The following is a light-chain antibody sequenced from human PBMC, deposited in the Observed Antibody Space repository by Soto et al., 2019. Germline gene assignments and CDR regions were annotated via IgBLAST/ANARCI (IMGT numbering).Light chain of an antibody. Sequence: QSVLTQPASVSGSPGQSITISCTGTSSDVGSYNLVSWYQQHPDKAPKLMIYEDTKRPSGLSNRFSGSKSGYTASLTISGLQADDEADYYCCSYAGSSTYVFGTGTKLTVL. CDR3: CSYAGSSTYV. J-gene: IGLJ1*01. V-gene: IGLV2-23*01. CDR2: EDT. CDR1: SSDVGSYNL.